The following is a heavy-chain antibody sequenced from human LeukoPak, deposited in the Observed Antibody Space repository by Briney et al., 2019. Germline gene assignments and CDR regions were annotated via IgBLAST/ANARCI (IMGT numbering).Heavy chain of an antibody. J-gene: IGHJ4*02. V-gene: IGHV3-30-3*01. D-gene: IGHD5-24*01. CDR3: ARGGLEMATIYL. CDR2: ISYDGSNK. Sequence: GGSLRLSCAASGFTFSSYAMHWVRQAPGKGLEWVAIISYDGSNKYYADSVKGRFTISRDNSKNTLYLQMNSLRAEDTAVYYCARGGLEMATIYLWGQGTLVTVSS. CDR1: GFTFSSYA.